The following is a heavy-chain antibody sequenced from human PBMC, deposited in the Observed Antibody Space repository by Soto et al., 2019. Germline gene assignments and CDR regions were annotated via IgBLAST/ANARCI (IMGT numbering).Heavy chain of an antibody. CDR2: IYPGDSDT. CDR3: ARHILTRFLYYGMDV. CDR1: GYSFTSYW. D-gene: IGHD3-10*01. V-gene: IGHV5-51*01. Sequence: GESLKISCNGSGYSFTSYWIGWVRQMPGKGLEWMGIIYPGDSDTRYSPSFQGQVTISADKSISTAYLQWSSLKASDTAMYYCARHILTRFLYYGMDVWGQGTTVTVS. J-gene: IGHJ6*02.